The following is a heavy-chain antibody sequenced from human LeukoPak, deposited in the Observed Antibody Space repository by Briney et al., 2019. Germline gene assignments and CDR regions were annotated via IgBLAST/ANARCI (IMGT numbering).Heavy chain of an antibody. Sequence: ASVTVSCKASGYTFTSYGISWVRQAPGQGLEWMGWISAYNGNTNYAQKLQGRVTMTTDTSTSTAYMELRSLRSDDTAVYYCARALGRGSSTSCSGYWGQGTLVTVSS. CDR2: ISAYNGNT. J-gene: IGHJ4*02. CDR1: GYTFTSYG. D-gene: IGHD2-2*01. CDR3: ARALGRGSSTSCSGY. V-gene: IGHV1-18*01.